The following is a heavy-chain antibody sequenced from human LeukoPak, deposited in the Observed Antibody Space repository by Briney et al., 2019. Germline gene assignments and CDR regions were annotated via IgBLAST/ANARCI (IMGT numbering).Heavy chain of an antibody. J-gene: IGHJ4*02. CDR1: GYTFTSYG. V-gene: IGHV1-18*01. CDR3: ARVALMITFGGVRPHYFDY. Sequence: ASVKVSCKASGYTFTSYGISWVRQAPGQGLEWMGWISAYNGNTNYAQKLQGRVTMTTDTSTSTAYMELRSLRSDDTAVYYCARVALMITFGGVRPHYFDYWGQGTLVTVSS. CDR2: ISAYNGNT. D-gene: IGHD3-16*01.